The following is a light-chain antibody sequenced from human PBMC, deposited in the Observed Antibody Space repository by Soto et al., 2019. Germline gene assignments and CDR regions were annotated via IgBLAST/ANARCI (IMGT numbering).Light chain of an antibody. CDR3: AAWDDSLNVLV. Sequence: QSVLTQPPSVSGTPGQRVNMSCSGSSSNIGSKSVSWYQHLPQTAPKLLIYSNNQWPSGVPGRFSGSKSGTSASLAISGLQSDDETQYYCAAWDDSLNVLVFGGGTKVTVL. V-gene: IGLV1-44*01. CDR1: SSNIGSKS. CDR2: SNN. J-gene: IGLJ2*01.